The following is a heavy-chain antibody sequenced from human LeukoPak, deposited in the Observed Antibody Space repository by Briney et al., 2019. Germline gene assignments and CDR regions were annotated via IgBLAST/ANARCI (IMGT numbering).Heavy chain of an antibody. J-gene: IGHJ4*02. CDR2: VYYRGTT. V-gene: IGHV4-59*12. CDR1: DDSMNNYY. D-gene: IGHD3-10*01. Sequence: PSETLSLTCSVSDDSMNNYYWSWLRQSPGKGLEWIGNVYYRGTTNYNPSLKNRVTIAVDTSKNQFSLKLSSVTAADTAVYYCARVTMVRGPYFDYWGQGTLVTVSS. CDR3: ARVTMVRGPYFDY.